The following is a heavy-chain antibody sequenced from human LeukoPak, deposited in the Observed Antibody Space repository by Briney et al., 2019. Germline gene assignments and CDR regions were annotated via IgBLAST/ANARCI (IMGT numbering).Heavy chain of an antibody. J-gene: IGHJ3*02. CDR2: IYYSGST. V-gene: IGHV4-59*01. CDR3: ARSIAGKRDDFDI. D-gene: IGHD6-6*01. CDR1: GGSISSYY. Sequence: SETLSLTCTVSGGSISSYYWSWIRQPPGKGLEWIGYIYYSGSTNYNPSLKSRVTISVDTSKNQFSLKLSSVTAADTAVYYCARSIAGKRDDFDIWGQGTMVTVSS.